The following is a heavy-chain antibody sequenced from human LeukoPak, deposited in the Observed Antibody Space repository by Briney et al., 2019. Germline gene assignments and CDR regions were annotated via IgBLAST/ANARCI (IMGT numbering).Heavy chain of an antibody. V-gene: IGHV4-39*01. Sequence: PSETLSLTCTVSGGSISSSSYYWGWIRQPPGKGLEWIGSIYYSGSTYYNPSLKSRVTISVDTSKNQFSLKLSSVTAADTAVYYCARLLERLVGATPLYYFDYWGQGTLVTVSS. J-gene: IGHJ4*02. D-gene: IGHD1-26*01. CDR3: ARLLERLVGATPLYYFDY. CDR2: IYYSGST. CDR1: GGSISSSSYY.